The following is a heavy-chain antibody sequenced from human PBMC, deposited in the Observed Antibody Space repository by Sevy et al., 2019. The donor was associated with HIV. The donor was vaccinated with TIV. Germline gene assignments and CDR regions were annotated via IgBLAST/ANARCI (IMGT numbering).Heavy chain of an antibody. J-gene: IGHJ5*02. Sequence: SETLSLTCTVSGGSMSTYYWSWIRQPAGKGLEWIGRIYTSGSTNYNPSLKSRVTMSVDTSKNQFSLKLSSVTAADTAVYYCARGGYCSSTSCPRNWFDPWGQGTLVTVSS. CDR2: IYTSGST. D-gene: IGHD2-2*01. CDR1: GGSMSTYY. CDR3: ARGGYCSSTSCPRNWFDP. V-gene: IGHV4-4*07.